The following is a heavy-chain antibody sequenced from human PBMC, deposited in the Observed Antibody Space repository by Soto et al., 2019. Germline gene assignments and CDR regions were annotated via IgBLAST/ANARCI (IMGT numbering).Heavy chain of an antibody. D-gene: IGHD2-21*02. CDR1: GFTFSSHS. Sequence: PGGSLRLSCVASGFTFSSHSMNWVRQAPGKGLEWVSYISGGSKSIYYAASVKGRFTISRDNAKNSLYLEMNSLTAADTAVYYCARDLWGYCGTDCYPLDVWGQGTTVTVSS. V-gene: IGHV3-48*01. CDR2: ISGGSKSI. CDR3: ARDLWGYCGTDCYPLDV. J-gene: IGHJ6*02.